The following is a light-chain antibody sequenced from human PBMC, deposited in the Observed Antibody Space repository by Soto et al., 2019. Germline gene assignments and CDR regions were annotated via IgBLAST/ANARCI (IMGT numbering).Light chain of an antibody. V-gene: IGKV1-39*01. Sequence: DIQMTPSPSSLSASVGDRVTITCRASQSISSYLNWYQQKPGRAPKLLIYAASSLQSGVPSRFSGSGSGTDFTLTISSLQPEDFATYYCQQTSSTPFTLGQGTKLEIK. J-gene: IGKJ2*01. CDR1: QSISSY. CDR3: QQTSSTPFT. CDR2: AAS.